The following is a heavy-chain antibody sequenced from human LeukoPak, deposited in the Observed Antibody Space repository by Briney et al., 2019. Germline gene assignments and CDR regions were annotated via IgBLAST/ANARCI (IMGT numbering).Heavy chain of an antibody. V-gene: IGHV3-15*01. CDR1: GFTFSNAW. CDR2: IKSKTDGGTT. J-gene: IGHJ3*02. CDR3: TTDPSILWFSWAFDI. D-gene: IGHD3-10*01. Sequence: GGSLRLSCAASGFTFSNAWMSWVRQAPGKGLEWVGRIKSKTDGGTTDYAAPVKGRFTISRDDSKNTLYLQMNSLKTEDTAVYYCTTDPSILWFSWAFDIWGQGTMVTVSS.